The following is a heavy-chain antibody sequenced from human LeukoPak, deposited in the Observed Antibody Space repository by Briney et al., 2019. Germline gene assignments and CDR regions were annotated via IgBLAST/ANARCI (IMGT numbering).Heavy chain of an antibody. CDR1: GYTFTSYG. J-gene: IGHJ4*02. D-gene: IGHD4-23*01. CDR3: ARSYGGKAPDMRRPIDY. CDR2: ISAYNGNT. V-gene: IGHV1-18*01. Sequence: GASVKVSCKASGYTFTSYGISWVRQAPGQGLEWMGWISAYNGNTNYAQKLQGRVTMTTDTSTSTAYMELRSLRSEDTAVYYCARSYGGKAPDMRRPIDYWGQGTLVTVSS.